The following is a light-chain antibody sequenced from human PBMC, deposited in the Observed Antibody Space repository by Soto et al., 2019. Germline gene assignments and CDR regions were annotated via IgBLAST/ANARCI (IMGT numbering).Light chain of an antibody. V-gene: IGKV3-15*01. J-gene: IGKJ1*01. CDR3: QQYNNWPRT. CDR1: QSVSSSY. CDR2: GAS. Sequence: EIVLTQSPGTLSLSPGERATLSCRASQSVSSSYLAWYQQKPGQAPRLLIYGASTRATSIPARFSGSGSGTEFTLTIGSLQSEDFAVYYCQQYNNWPRTFGQGTKVDIK.